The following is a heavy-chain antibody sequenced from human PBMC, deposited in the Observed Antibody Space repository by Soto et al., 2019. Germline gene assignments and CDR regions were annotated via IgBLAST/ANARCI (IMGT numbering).Heavy chain of an antibody. D-gene: IGHD1-7*01. CDR1: GYTFTSYD. Sequence: QVQLVQSGAEVKKPGASVKVSCKASGYTFTSYDINWVRQATGQGLEWMGWMNPTSGNTGYAQKFQGRVTMTRNTSISTAYMALCSLGSEDTAVYYFARGLELQVGGVDYWGQGTLVTVSS. CDR3: ARGLELQVGGVDY. V-gene: IGHV1-8*01. J-gene: IGHJ4*02. CDR2: MNPTSGNT.